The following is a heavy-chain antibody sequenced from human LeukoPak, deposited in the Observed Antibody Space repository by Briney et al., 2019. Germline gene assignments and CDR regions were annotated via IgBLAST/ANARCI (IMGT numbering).Heavy chain of an antibody. V-gene: IGHV4-59*01. J-gene: IGHJ3*02. D-gene: IGHD5-18*01. CDR2: IYYSGST. CDR1: GGSISSYY. CDR3: AGRYSYGPVAFDI. Sequence: SETLSLTCTVSGGSISSYYWSWIRQPPGKGLEWIGYIYYSGSTNYNPSLTSRVTLSVDTSKNQFSLTLSSVTPADTAVYYCAGRYSYGPVAFDIWGQGTMVTVSS.